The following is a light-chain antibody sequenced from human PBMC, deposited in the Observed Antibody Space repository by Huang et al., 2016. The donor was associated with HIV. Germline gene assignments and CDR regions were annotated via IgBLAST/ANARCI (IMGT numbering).Light chain of an antibody. CDR1: QSVSSN. J-gene: IGKJ1*01. CDR2: GAS. V-gene: IGKV3-15*01. CDR3: QQYNNWPRT. Sequence: EIVMTQSPGTLSVSPGERATLSCRASQSVSSNLAWYQQKPGQAPRLLIYGASTRATGIPARLSGSGSGTEFTLTISSLQSEDSAVYYCQQYNNWPRTFGQGTKVEIK.